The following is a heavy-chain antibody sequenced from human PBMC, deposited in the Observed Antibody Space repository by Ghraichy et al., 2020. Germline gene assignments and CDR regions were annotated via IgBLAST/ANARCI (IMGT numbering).Heavy chain of an antibody. V-gene: IGHV3-30*04. D-gene: IGHD1-26*01. CDR2: ISYDGSNK. Sequence: GSLRLSCAASGFTFSSYAMHWVRQAPGKGLEWVAVISYDGSNKYYADSVKGRFTISRDNSKNTLYLQMNSLRAEDTAVYYCARVETLSGSSPLFDYWGQGTLVTVSS. CDR1: GFTFSSYA. J-gene: IGHJ4*02. CDR3: ARVETLSGSSPLFDY.